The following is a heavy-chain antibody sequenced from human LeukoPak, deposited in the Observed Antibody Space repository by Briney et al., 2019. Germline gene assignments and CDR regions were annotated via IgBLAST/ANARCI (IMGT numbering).Heavy chain of an antibody. CDR3: ARDHVYGGAGY. CDR1: GFTFHNYA. Sequence: GGSLRLSCAASGFTFHNYAIHWVRQAPGKGLEWVSLTSGDGITTYFADSVKGRFTISRDNSKSSLFLQMNSLRTEDTALYYCARDHVYGGAGYWGQGTLVTVSS. V-gene: IGHV3-43*02. J-gene: IGHJ4*02. D-gene: IGHD5/OR15-5a*01. CDR2: TSGDGITT.